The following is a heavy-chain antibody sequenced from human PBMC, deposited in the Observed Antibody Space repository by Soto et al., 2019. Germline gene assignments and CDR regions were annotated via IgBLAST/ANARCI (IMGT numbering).Heavy chain of an antibody. J-gene: IGHJ6*02. CDR1: GFTFSNYG. Sequence: GGSLRLSCVASGFTFSNYGMHWVRQAPGKGLEWVAFISDDGSNKYYADSMRGRFTMSRDNSKRTLYLQMSSLRVEDTAVYYCTKRRNVLRFLEWSSGMEVWGQGTTVTAP. V-gene: IGHV3-30*18. CDR2: ISDDGSNK. CDR3: TKRRNVLRFLEWSSGMEV. D-gene: IGHD3-3*01.